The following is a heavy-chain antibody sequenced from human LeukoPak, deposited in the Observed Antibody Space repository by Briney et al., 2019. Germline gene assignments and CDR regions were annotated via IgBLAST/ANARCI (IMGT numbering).Heavy chain of an antibody. J-gene: IGHJ1*01. Sequence: GGSLRLSCAAAGFTFSNYWMHWVRQAPGKGLVWVSRIKSDGRTNYADSVKGRFTIARDNAKNTVSLQMNSLRAEDTGVYYCARAPSEIGGYYPEYFRHWGQGTLVTVSS. CDR2: IKSDGRT. CDR1: GFTFSNYW. V-gene: IGHV3-74*01. CDR3: ARAPSEIGGYYPEYFRH. D-gene: IGHD3-22*01.